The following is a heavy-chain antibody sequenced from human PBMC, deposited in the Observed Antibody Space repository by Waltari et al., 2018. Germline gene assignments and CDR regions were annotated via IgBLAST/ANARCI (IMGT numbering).Heavy chain of an antibody. CDR2: ISSTRDFI. Sequence: EVQLVESGGGLVKPGGSLRLSCAASGFTFSNYNINWVRQAPGKGLAWVSSISSTRDFINNADSVKGRFTISRENAKNSLFLQMNSLRVEDTAVYYCAKDLGIEVAGLFYYDSWGQGTLVTVSS. CDR3: AKDLGIEVAGLFYYDS. V-gene: IGHV3-21*01. CDR1: GFTFSNYN. D-gene: IGHD6-19*01. J-gene: IGHJ4*02.